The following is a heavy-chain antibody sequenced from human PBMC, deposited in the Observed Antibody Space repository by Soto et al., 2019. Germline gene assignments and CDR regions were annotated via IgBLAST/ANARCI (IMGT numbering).Heavy chain of an antibody. J-gene: IGHJ6*03. CDR3: ASAVPAAIGYYYYYMDV. CDR1: GVTVSSNY. D-gene: IGHD2-2*01. Sequence: EVQLVESGGGLAQPGGSLRLSCAASGVTVSSNYMSWVRQAPGQGLEWVSGIYSGGSTYYADSVKGRVTISRDNSKNKLYLQMNSLRAEDTAVYYCASAVPAAIGYYYYYMDVWGKGTTVTVSS. V-gene: IGHV3-66*01. CDR2: IYSGGST.